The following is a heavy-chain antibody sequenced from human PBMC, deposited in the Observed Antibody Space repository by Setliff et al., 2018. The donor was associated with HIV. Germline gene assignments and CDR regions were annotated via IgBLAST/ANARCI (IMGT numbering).Heavy chain of an antibody. CDR3: TRGGGGNYFDS. J-gene: IGHJ4*02. Sequence: PGGSLRLSCTTSGFSFSTYGMKWVRQAPGKGLEWVSYISGSSSTIYYADSVEGRFTISRDNAKSSLYLQMNSLRAEDTAVYYCTRGGGGNYFDSWGQGTLVTVSS. CDR1: GFSFSTYG. CDR2: ISGSSSTI. D-gene: IGHD3-16*01. V-gene: IGHV3-48*01.